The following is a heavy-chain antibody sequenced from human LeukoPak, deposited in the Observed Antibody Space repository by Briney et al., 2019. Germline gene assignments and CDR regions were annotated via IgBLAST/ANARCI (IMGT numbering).Heavy chain of an antibody. CDR3: ARDTRDSSRAGGSWFDP. V-gene: IGHV3-20*04. Sequence: GGSLRLPCAASGFTFGNYGMSWVRQAPGKGLEWVSGINWNGGSIGYVDSVKGRFTISRDNAKNSLYLQMNSLRAEDTALYYCARDTRDSSRAGGSWFDPWGQGTLVTVSS. CDR1: GFTFGNYG. CDR2: INWNGGSI. D-gene: IGHD6-13*01. J-gene: IGHJ5*02.